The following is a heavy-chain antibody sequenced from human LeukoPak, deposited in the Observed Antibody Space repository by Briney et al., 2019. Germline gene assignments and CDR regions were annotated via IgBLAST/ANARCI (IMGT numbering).Heavy chain of an antibody. CDR3: ATMWRYGDYGYNWFDP. J-gene: IGHJ5*02. CDR1: GGSISSGGYY. Sequence: PSQTLSLTCTVSGGSISSGGYYWSWIRQHPGKGLEWIGYIYYSGSTYYNPSLKSRVTISVDTSKNQFSLKLSSVTAADTAVYYCATMWRYGDYGYNWFDPWGQGTLVTVSS. V-gene: IGHV4-31*03. D-gene: IGHD4-17*01. CDR2: IYYSGST.